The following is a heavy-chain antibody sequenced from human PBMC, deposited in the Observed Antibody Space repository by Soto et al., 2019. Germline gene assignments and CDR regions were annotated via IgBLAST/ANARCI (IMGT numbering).Heavy chain of an antibody. CDR2: ISGSGGST. V-gene: IGHV3-23*01. J-gene: IGHJ4*02. D-gene: IGHD3-22*01. CDR3: AKADTYYYDSSGYSDY. CDR1: GFTFSSYA. Sequence: GGSLRLSCAASGFTFSSYAMSWVSQAPGKGLEWVSAISGSGGSTYYADSVKGRFTISRDNSKNTLYLQMNSLRAEDTAVYYCAKADTYYYDSSGYSDYWGQGTLVTVPS.